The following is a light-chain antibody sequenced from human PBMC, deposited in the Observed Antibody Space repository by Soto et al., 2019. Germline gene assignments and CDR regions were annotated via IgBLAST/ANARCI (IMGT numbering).Light chain of an antibody. CDR1: QSISDY. Sequence: DIQMTQSPSSLSASVGDRVTITCRASQSISDYLNWYQQKVGKAPKLLIYAASTLQSGIPSRFSGSGSGTDFTLTINSLQPEDFATYYCQHTYRTPQTFGQGTKLEIK. V-gene: IGKV1-39*01. J-gene: IGKJ2*01. CDR2: AAS. CDR3: QHTYRTPQT.